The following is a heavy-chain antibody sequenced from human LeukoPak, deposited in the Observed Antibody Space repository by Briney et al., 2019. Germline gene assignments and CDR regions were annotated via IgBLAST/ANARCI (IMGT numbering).Heavy chain of an antibody. CDR3: ARATFDYAFDY. Sequence: PSETLSLTCTVSGGSISSYYWSWIRQPPGKGLEWIGYIYYSGSTNYNPSLKSRVTISVDTSKNQFSLKLSSVTAADTAVYYCARATFDYAFDYWGQGTLVTVSS. CDR2: IYYSGST. J-gene: IGHJ4*02. V-gene: IGHV4-59*01. D-gene: IGHD4-17*01. CDR1: GGSISSYY.